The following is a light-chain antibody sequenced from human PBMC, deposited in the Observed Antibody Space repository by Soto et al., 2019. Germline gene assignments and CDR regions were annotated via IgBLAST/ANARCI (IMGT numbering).Light chain of an antibody. J-gene: IGKJ3*01. Sequence: EIVMTQSPATLSVSPGERATLSCRASQSVSSNLAWYQQIPGQAPRFLIYGASTRAPGTPHRFSGSGSGTDFTLTISRLEPEDSAVYYCQQYGTSPLFTFGPGTKVDIK. CDR2: GAS. CDR3: QQYGTSPLFT. CDR1: QSVSSN. V-gene: IGKV3-20*01.